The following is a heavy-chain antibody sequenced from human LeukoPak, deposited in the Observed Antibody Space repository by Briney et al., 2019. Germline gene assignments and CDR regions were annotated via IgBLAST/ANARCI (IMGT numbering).Heavy chain of an antibody. CDR2: INPNSGGT. D-gene: IGHD5-18*01. V-gene: IGHV1-2*02. CDR1: GYTFTGYY. Sequence: ASVKVSCKASGYTFTGYYMHWVRQAPGQGLEWMGWINPNSGGTNYAQKFQGRVTMTRDTSISTAYMELSRLRSDDTAMYYCARDRYGYSYGNHRLSDAFDIWGQGTMVTVSS. J-gene: IGHJ3*02. CDR3: ARDRYGYSYGNHRLSDAFDI.